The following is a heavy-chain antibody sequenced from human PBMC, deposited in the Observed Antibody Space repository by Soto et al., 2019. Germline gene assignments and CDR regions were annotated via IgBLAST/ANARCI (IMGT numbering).Heavy chain of an antibody. V-gene: IGHV3-64D*06. CDR2: ILSNGGKT. CDR3: VKVRLGTSYDLDS. CDR1: GFTFSSHT. Sequence: VQLVESGGGLVQPGGSLRLSCSASGFTFSSHTMHWVRQAPGQGLEWVSSILSNGGKTYYADSVKGRFGISRDNSKNTLYLQMSSLRPEDTGVYYCVKVRLGTSYDLDSWGQGTLVTVSS. D-gene: IGHD1-26*01. J-gene: IGHJ4*02.